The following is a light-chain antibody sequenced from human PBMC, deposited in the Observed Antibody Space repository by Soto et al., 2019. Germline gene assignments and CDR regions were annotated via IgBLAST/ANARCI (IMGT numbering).Light chain of an antibody. CDR2: WAS. CDR1: QIILDRSKNKYY. V-gene: IGKV4-1*01. Sequence: DIVMTQSPDSLAVSLGESATFNCKSSQIILDRSKNKYYLAWYQQKSGQPPKLLIYWASLREPGVPDRFTGSGSGTDFTLTISSLQAEDVAVYYCQQYFTSPWTFGQGTKVDIK. CDR3: QQYFTSPWT. J-gene: IGKJ1*01.